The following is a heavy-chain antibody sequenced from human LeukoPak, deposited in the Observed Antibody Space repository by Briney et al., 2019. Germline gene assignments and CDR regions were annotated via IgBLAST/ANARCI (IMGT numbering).Heavy chain of an antibody. Sequence: GGSLRLSCAASGFTFSSNAMHWVRQAPGKGLEWVAVISYDGSNKYYADSVKGRFTISRDNSKNTLYLQMNSLRAEDTAVYYCARGTTQIAAAGTSEYYFDYWGQGTLVTVSS. D-gene: IGHD6-13*01. CDR3: ARGTTQIAAAGTSEYYFDY. J-gene: IGHJ4*02. CDR2: ISYDGSNK. V-gene: IGHV3-30*04. CDR1: GFTFSSNA.